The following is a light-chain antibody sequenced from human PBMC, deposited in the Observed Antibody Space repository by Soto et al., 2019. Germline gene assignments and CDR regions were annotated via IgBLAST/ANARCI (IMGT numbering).Light chain of an antibody. J-gene: IGLJ3*02. CDR3: ISDTARSTRV. Sequence: QSALTQPASVSGSAGQSITISCSGTMPDVGAYNLVSWYQQPPGTAPNLIIYEVRNRPSGISSRFSGYRSGNTASLTSSGLHDEDEGDYYGISDTARSTRVFGGGTKLTVL. CDR1: MPDVGAYNL. V-gene: IGLV2-14*01. CDR2: EVR.